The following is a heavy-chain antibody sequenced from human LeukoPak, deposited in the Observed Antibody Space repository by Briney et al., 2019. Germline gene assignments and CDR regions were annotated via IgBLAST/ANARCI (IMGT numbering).Heavy chain of an antibody. D-gene: IGHD6-19*01. J-gene: IGHJ4*02. CDR3: ARVGTSGWTSDY. Sequence: TGGSLRLSCAASGFTFSSYSINWVCQAPGKGLEWLSYISSSSRTISYADSLKGRFTVSRDNAKNSLDLQMNSLRVEDTAVYYCARVGTSGWTSDYWGQGTLVTVSS. CDR2: ISSSSRTI. CDR1: GFTFSSYS. V-gene: IGHV3-48*04.